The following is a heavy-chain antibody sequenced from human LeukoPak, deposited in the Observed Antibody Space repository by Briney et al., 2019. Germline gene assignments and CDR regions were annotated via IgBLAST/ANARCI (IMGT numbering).Heavy chain of an antibody. CDR1: GGSISNYF. CDR2: IKRKSDGGTT. Sequence: ETLSLTCTVSGGSISNYFWCWIRQPPGKGLAWVGRIKRKSDGGTTDDAAPEKGRVTISRIDIQNTDYLQVNNLETEDTAVYDCTTFRGATTGPKYYFDNWGQGTLVTVSS. D-gene: IGHD1-1*01. J-gene: IGHJ4*02. V-gene: IGHV3-15*01. CDR3: TTFRGATTGPKYYFDN.